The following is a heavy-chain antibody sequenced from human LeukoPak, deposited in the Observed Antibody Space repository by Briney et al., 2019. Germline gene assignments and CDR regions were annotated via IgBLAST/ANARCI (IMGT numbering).Heavy chain of an antibody. D-gene: IGHD1-26*01. CDR3: ARHQDVGAIAFDY. CDR1: GGSITGSY. J-gene: IGHJ4*02. Sequence: PSETLSLTCTVSGGSITGSYWSWLRQPPGKGLEYIGYIYYSGSATYNPSLKSRVTLSEDTSKKQLSLKLSSVTAADTAVYYCARHQDVGAIAFDYWGQGTLVTVSS. CDR2: IYYSGSA. V-gene: IGHV4-59*08.